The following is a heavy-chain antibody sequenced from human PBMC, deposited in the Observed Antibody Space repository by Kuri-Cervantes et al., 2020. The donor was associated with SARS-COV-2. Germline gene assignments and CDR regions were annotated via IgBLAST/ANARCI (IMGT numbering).Heavy chain of an antibody. Sequence: ASVKVSCKASGYTFTGYYMHWVRQAPGQGLEWMGWMNPNSGNTGYAQKFQGRVTMTRNIAISTAYMELSSLRSEDTALYYCARVGSGSSYEFDYWGQGTRVTVSS. CDR2: MNPNSGNT. V-gene: IGHV1-8*02. CDR1: GYTFTGYY. D-gene: IGHD3-10*01. J-gene: IGHJ4*02. CDR3: ARVGSGSSYEFDY.